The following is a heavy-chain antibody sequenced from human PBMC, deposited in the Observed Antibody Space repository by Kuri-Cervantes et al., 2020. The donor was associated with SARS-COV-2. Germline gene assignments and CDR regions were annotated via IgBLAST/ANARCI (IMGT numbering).Heavy chain of an antibody. V-gene: IGHV4-39*01. J-gene: IGHJ4*02. CDR1: GGSISSSSYY. Sequence: SETLSLTCTVSGGSISSSSYYWGWIRQPPGKGLEWIGSIYYSGSTYYNPSLKSRVTISVDTSKNQFSLKLSSVTAADTAVYYCATGYSSGYYYNYWGQGTLVTVSS. CDR2: IYYSGST. D-gene: IGHD3-22*01. CDR3: ATGYSSGYYYNY.